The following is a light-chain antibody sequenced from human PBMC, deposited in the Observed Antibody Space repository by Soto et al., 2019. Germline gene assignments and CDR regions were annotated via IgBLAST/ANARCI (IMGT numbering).Light chain of an antibody. CDR3: QRYGSSVPWT. Sequence: EVVLTQSPGTVSLSPGERATLSCRASQSVTSNYLAWYQQKPGQAPRLLIYAASSRATGIPDRFSGSGSRTDYNLSISRVESEDFAVYYCQRYGSSVPWTFGQRTKVEIK. V-gene: IGKV3-20*01. J-gene: IGKJ1*01. CDR2: AAS. CDR1: QSVTSNY.